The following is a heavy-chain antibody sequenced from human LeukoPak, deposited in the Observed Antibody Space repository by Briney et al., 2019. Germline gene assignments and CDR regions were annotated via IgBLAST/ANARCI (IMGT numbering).Heavy chain of an antibody. CDR1: GGPINSFY. J-gene: IGHJ4*02. V-gene: IGHV4-59*12. CDR2: IYYSGNT. Sequence: SETLSLTCTVSGGPINSFYWSWIRQSPGKGLEWIGYIYYSGNTNYNPSLKSRVSMSVDTSKNQFSLRLSSVTAADTAVYYCARVGDYALKDWGQGTLVTVSS. D-gene: IGHD3-16*01. CDR3: ARVGDYALKD.